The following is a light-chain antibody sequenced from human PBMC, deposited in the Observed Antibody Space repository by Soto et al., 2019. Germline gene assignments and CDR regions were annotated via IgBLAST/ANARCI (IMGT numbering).Light chain of an antibody. CDR1: SSNIGAGYD. CDR2: GGS. J-gene: IGLJ1*01. CDR3: QSYDRSLSGTV. V-gene: IGLV1-40*01. Sequence: QSVLTQPPSVSGAPGQRVTISCTGSSSNIGAGYDVHWYQHQPGTAPKLLIYGGSSRPSGVPDRFSGSKSGTSASLAITGLQAEDEADYYCQSYDRSLSGTVCGTGTQGTVL.